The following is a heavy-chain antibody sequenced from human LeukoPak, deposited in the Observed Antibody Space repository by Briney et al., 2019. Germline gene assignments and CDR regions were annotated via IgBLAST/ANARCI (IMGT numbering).Heavy chain of an antibody. CDR2: IWYDGSNK. V-gene: IGHV3-33*01. Sequence: GGSLRLSRAASGFTFSSYGMHWVRQAPGKGLEWVAVIWYDGSNKYYADSVKGRFTISRDNSKNTLYLQMNSLRAEDTAVYYCARESIIRFLEWLFNPYYFDYWGQGTLVTVSS. CDR3: ARESIIRFLEWLFNPYYFDY. D-gene: IGHD3-3*01. J-gene: IGHJ4*02. CDR1: GFTFSSYG.